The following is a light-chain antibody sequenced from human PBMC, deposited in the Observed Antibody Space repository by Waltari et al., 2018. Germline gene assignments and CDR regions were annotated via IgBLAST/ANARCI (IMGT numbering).Light chain of an antibody. Sequence: DIQMTQSPSTLSASVGDRVTVTCRASQIISSWLAWYQQKPGKAPKLLIYEASRLQSGVPSRFSGSGSGTEFTLTISSLQPDDYATYFCQHYNSYPWTFGQGTKVEIK. CDR1: QIISSW. CDR2: EAS. J-gene: IGKJ1*01. V-gene: IGKV1-5*03. CDR3: QHYNSYPWT.